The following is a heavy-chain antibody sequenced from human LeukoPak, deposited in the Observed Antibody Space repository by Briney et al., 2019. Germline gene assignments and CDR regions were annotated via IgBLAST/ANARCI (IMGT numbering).Heavy chain of an antibody. V-gene: IGHV3-21*01. D-gene: IGHD6-19*01. CDR1: GFTLSSYS. J-gene: IGHJ4*02. Sequence: PGGSLRLSCAASGFTLSSYSMNWVRQAPGKGLEWVSSISSSSSYIYYADSVKGRFTISRDNAKNSLYLQMNSLRAEDTAVYYCARDPPWAVAPNFDYWGQGTLVTVSS. CDR3: ARDPPWAVAPNFDY. CDR2: ISSSSSYI.